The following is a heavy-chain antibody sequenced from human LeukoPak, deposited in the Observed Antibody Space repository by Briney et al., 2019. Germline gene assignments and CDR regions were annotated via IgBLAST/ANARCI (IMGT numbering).Heavy chain of an antibody. Sequence: ASVKVSCKASGYTFTSYGISWVRQAPGQGLEWVAWISAYNSNKNSAEKFQGRVTMTTDTSTSTAYMELRSLRSDDTAVYYCARDAGLWFGELAGDWFDPWGQGTLVTVSS. J-gene: IGHJ5*02. CDR2: ISAYNSNK. V-gene: IGHV1-18*04. D-gene: IGHD3-10*01. CDR1: GYTFTSYG. CDR3: ARDAGLWFGELAGDWFDP.